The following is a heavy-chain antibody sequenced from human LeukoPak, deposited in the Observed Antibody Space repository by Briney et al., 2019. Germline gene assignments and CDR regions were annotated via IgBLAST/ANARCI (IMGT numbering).Heavy chain of an antibody. Sequence: PGGSLRLSCAASGFTFSSYSMNWVRQAPGKGLEWVSSISSSSSYIYYADSVKGRFTISRDNAKNSLYLQMNSLRAEDTAVYYCARMESVTSQLDYWGQGTLVTVSS. J-gene: IGHJ4*02. CDR2: ISSSSSYI. CDR1: GFTFSSYS. V-gene: IGHV3-21*01. D-gene: IGHD3-3*01. CDR3: ARMESVTSQLDY.